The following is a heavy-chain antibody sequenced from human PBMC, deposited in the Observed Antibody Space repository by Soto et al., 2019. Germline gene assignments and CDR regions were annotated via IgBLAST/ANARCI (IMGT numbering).Heavy chain of an antibody. V-gene: IGHV4-34*01. CDR1: GGSLSGYY. CDR2: INHSGST. Sequence: SETLSLTCAVYGGSLSGYYWSWIRQPPGKGLEWIGEINHSGSTNYNPSLKSRVTISVDTSKNQFSLKLSSVTAADTAVYYCARGLPLLWFGELSTDYYYHGMDVWGQGTTVTVSS. D-gene: IGHD3-10*01. CDR3: ARGLPLLWFGELSTDYYYHGMDV. J-gene: IGHJ6*02.